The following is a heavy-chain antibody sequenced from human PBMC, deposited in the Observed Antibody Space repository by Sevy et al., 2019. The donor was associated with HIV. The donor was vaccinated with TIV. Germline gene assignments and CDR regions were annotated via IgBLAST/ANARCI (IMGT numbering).Heavy chain of an antibody. CDR3: ARAGTSGRDGYNYVGY. CDR1: GFIFDDFG. J-gene: IGHJ4*02. D-gene: IGHD5-12*01. Sequence: GGSLRLSCAASGFIFDDFGMSWVRQVPGKGLEWVSSIDWNGGSTTYADSVKGRFTISRDNAKNSLYLQMNSLRAEDTAVYYCARAGTSGRDGYNYVGYWGQGTLVTVSS. V-gene: IGHV3-20*04. CDR2: IDWNGGST.